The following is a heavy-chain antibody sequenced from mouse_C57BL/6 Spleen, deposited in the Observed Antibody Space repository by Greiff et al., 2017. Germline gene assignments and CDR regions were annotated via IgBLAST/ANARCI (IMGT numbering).Heavy chain of an antibody. CDR1: GYTFTSYW. V-gene: IGHV1-50*01. J-gene: IGHJ1*03. CDR3: ARSKITTGYFDV. D-gene: IGHD1-1*01. CDR2: IDPSDSYT. Sequence: QVQLQQPGAELVKPGASVKLSCKASGYTFTSYWMQWVKQRPGQGLEWIGEIDPSDSYTNYNQKFKGKATLTVDTSSSTAYMQLSSLTSEDSAVYYGARSKITTGYFDVWGTGTTVTVSS.